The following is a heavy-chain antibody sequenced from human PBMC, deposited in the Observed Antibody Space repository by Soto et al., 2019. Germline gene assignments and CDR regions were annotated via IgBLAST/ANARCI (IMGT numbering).Heavy chain of an antibody. J-gene: IGHJ4*02. CDR1: GGSFSGYY. V-gene: IGHV4-34*01. D-gene: IGHD6-13*01. CDR2: VNHSGST. CDR3: ARGAAAAGTAYFDY. Sequence: SETLSLTCAVYGGSFSGYYWSWIRQPPGKGLEWIGEVNHSGSTNYNPSLKSRVTISVDTSKNQFSLKLSSVTAADTAVYYCARGAAAAGTAYFDYWGQGTLVTVSS.